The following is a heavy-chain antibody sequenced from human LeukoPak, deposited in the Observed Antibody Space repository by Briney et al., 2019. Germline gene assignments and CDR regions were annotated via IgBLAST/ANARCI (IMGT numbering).Heavy chain of an antibody. V-gene: IGHV3-7*01. Sequence: GGSLRLSCAASGFTFSTYWMTWVRQAPGKGLEWVANIKQDGSEKYYVDSVKGRFTISRDNAKNSLYLQMNSLRAEDTAVYYCARDVGYFGSGSYPDYFDYWGQGILVTVSS. D-gene: IGHD3-10*01. CDR3: ARDVGYFGSGSYPDYFDY. J-gene: IGHJ4*02. CDR1: GFTFSTYW. CDR2: IKQDGSEK.